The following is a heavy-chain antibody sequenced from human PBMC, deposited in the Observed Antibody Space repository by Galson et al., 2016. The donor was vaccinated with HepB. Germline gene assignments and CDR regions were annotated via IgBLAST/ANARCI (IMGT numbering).Heavy chain of an antibody. CDR2: TWFDGNYK. Sequence: SLRLSCAASGFTFSNYVMTWVRQSPGKGLEWVAVTWFDGNYKDYAESVKGRITVSRDNTKNTLSLQLDSLRAEDTAVYHCARSQEYFGSGSYLDYWGQGTLVIVSS. V-gene: IGHV3-33*08. CDR3: ARSQEYFGSGSYLDY. J-gene: IGHJ4*02. CDR1: GFTFSNYV. D-gene: IGHD3-10*01.